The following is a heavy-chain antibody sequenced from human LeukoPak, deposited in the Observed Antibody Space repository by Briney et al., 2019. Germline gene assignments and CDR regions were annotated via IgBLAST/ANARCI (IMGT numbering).Heavy chain of an antibody. V-gene: IGHV4-39*01. CDR1: GDSVNSNTYY. CDR3: ARQGSFYYYYYMDV. CDR2: VYYSRTT. J-gene: IGHJ6*03. D-gene: IGHD3-10*01. Sequence: SETLSLTCSVSGDSVNSNTYYWGWIRQSPGRGLEWIGNVYYSRTTYYNPSLESRVTISADTSRNQFSLRLNSVTVADTAIYYCARQGSFYYYYYMDVWGKGTTVTVSS.